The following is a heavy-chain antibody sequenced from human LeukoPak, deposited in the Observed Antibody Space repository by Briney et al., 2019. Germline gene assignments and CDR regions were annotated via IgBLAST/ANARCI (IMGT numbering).Heavy chain of an antibody. V-gene: IGHV1-69*04. CDR3: AREQAYYDSSGYYRPDAFDI. D-gene: IGHD3-22*01. J-gene: IGHJ3*02. CDR1: GGTFSSYA. CDR2: IIPILGIA. Sequence: SVKVSCKASGGTFSSYAISWVRQAPGQGLEWMGRIIPILGIANYAQKFQGRVTITADKSTSTAYMELNSLRAEDTAVYYCAREQAYYDSSGYYRPDAFDIWGQGTMVTVSS.